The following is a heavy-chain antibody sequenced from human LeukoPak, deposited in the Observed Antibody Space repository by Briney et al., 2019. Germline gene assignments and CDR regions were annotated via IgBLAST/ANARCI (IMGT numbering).Heavy chain of an antibody. CDR1: GYTLTGYY. CDR2: INPNSGGT. D-gene: IGHD4-11*01. CDR3: AISLTTRNWFDP. J-gene: IGHJ5*02. V-gene: IGHV1-2*02. Sequence: ASVKVSCKASGYTLTGYYMHWVRQAPGQGLEWMGWINPNSGGTNYAQKFQGRVTMTRDTSISTAYMELSRLRSDDTAVYYCAISLTTRNWFDPWGQGTLVTVSS.